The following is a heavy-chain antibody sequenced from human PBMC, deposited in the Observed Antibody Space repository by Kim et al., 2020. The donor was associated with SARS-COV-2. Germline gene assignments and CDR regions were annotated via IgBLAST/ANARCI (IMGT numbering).Heavy chain of an antibody. CDR3: ATVKDYYGSGGYYLDY. CDR2: FDPEDGET. Sequence: ASVKVSCKVSGYTLTELSMHWVRQAPGKGLEWMGGFDPEDGETIYAQKFQGRVTMTEDTSTDTAYMELSSLRSEDTAVYYCATVKDYYGSGGYYLDYWGQGTLVTVSS. V-gene: IGHV1-24*01. J-gene: IGHJ4*02. D-gene: IGHD3-10*01. CDR1: GYTLTELS.